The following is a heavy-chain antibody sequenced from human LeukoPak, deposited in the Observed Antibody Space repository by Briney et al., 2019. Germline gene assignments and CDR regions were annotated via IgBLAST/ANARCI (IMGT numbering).Heavy chain of an antibody. Sequence: SETLSPTCTVSGGSISSSSYFWGWIRQPPGKGLEWIGSMYYSGSTYYNPSLKSRVTISVDTSKNHLSLRLSSVTAADTAVYYCARSMYSTNADSWGQGTLVTVSS. J-gene: IGHJ4*02. CDR1: GGSISSSSYF. V-gene: IGHV4-39*02. CDR2: MYYSGST. D-gene: IGHD6-13*01. CDR3: ARSMYSTNADS.